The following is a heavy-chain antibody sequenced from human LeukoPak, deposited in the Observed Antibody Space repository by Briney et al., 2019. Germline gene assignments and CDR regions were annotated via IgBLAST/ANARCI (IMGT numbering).Heavy chain of an antibody. Sequence: GGSLRLSCEASGFTFSSYSMNWVRQAPGKGLEWVSAISGSGGSTYYADSVKGRFTISRDNSKNTLYLQMNSLRAADTAVYYCARAVLIWGPYMDVWGKGTTVTISS. J-gene: IGHJ6*03. CDR2: ISGSGGST. CDR1: GFTFSSYS. D-gene: IGHD3-16*01. V-gene: IGHV3-23*01. CDR3: ARAVLIWGPYMDV.